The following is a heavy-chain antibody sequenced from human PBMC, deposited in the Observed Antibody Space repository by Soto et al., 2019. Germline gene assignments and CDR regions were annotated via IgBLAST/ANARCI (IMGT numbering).Heavy chain of an antibody. V-gene: IGHV1-18*01. CDR2: ISAYNGNT. J-gene: IGHJ3*02. D-gene: IGHD3-22*01. CDR3: ARLVRPFVVILAFDI. CDR1: GYTFTSYG. Sequence: ASVKVSCKASGYTFTSYGISWVRQAPGQGLEWMGWISAYNGNTNCAQKLQGRVTMTTDTSTSTAYMELRSLRSDDTAVYYCARLVRPFVVILAFDIWGQGTMVTVSS.